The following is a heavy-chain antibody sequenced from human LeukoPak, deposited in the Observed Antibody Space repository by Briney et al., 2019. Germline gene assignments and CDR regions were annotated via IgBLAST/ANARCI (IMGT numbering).Heavy chain of an antibody. J-gene: IGHJ4*02. CDR3: AKDIGQLAFNFDY. CDR2: ISRDGGST. V-gene: IGHV3-43*02. CDR1: AFTFDDYA. Sequence: GGSLRLSCAASAFTFDDYAMHWVRQAPGKGLEWVCLISRDGGSTYYADSVKGRFTISRDNSKNSLYLQMNSLRTEDTALYYCAKDIGQLAFNFDYWSQGTLVTVSS. D-gene: IGHD6-6*01.